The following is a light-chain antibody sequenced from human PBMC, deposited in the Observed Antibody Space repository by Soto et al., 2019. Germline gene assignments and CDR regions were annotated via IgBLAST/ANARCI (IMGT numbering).Light chain of an antibody. CDR3: QQYYSLPLT. V-gene: IGKV4-1*01. Sequence: DVVMTQSPDSLAVSLGERATINCKSSQSVLYSSNNKNYLAWYQQKPGQPPKLLIYWASTRESGVPDRFSGSGSETDFTITIVSLQAEDVAVYYCQQYYSLPLTFGGGTKVEIK. J-gene: IGKJ4*01. CDR1: QSVLYSSNNKNY. CDR2: WAS.